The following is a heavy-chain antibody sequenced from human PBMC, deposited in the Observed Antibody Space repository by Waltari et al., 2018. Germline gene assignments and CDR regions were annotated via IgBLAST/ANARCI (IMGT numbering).Heavy chain of an antibody. CDR2: INSGRDTT. CDR1: GYTCTSYY. CDR3: SRLGITMTPDY. Sequence: QVQLVQSGAELKKPGASVKLSCKASGYTCTSYYIQWVRQAPGQGLEWMGMINSGRDTTSYAQKFQGGVTMTRDTSTSTVYMELSSLRSEDTAVYYCSRLGITMTPDYWGQGTLVTVSS. V-gene: IGHV1-46*01. J-gene: IGHJ4*02.